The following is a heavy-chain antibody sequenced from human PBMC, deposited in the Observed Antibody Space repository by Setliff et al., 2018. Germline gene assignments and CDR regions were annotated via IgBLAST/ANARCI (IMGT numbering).Heavy chain of an antibody. D-gene: IGHD2-2*01. J-gene: IGHJ5*02. V-gene: IGHV4-30-4*08. CDR2: IYHSGSA. Sequence: SETLSLTCTVSGDSISSGDYFWSWIRQPPGKGLEWIAYIYHSGSAYYNPSLKSRVTMSVDTSKNQFSLKLSSVTAADTAVYYCARGRYCSSTSCYGGWFDPWGQGTLVTVSS. CDR3: ARGRYCSSTSCYGGWFDP. CDR1: GDSISSGDYF.